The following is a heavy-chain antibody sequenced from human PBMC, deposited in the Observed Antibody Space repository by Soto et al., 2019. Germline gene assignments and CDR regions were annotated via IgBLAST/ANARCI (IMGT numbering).Heavy chain of an antibody. Sequence: EVQLVETGGGMIQPGGSLRLSCAVSGFSVSSNYMSWVRQAPGMGLEWVSLIYSGGTTSYADSVKGRFIISRDSSKNTLFLQMKSLRVEDTAVYYCARRYIVGVTGDYWGQGTLVTVSS. V-gene: IGHV3-53*02. CDR2: IYSGGTT. D-gene: IGHD1-26*01. CDR1: GFSVSSNY. J-gene: IGHJ4*02. CDR3: ARRYIVGVTGDY.